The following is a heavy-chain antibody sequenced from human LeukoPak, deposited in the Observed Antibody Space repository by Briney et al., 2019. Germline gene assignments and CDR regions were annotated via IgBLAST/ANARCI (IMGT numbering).Heavy chain of an antibody. Sequence: GGSLRLSCAASGFTFSSYSMNWVRQAPGKGLEWVSSISSSSSYIYYADSVERRFTISRDNYKSTLYLQMNSLRVEDTAVYYCARDYTYYFDYWGQGTLVTVSS. CDR2: ISSSSSYI. V-gene: IGHV3-21*01. CDR1: GFTFSSYS. D-gene: IGHD4-11*01. J-gene: IGHJ4*02. CDR3: ARDYTYYFDY.